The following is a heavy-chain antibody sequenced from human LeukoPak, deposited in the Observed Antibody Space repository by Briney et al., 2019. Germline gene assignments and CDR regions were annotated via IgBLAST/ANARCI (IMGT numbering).Heavy chain of an antibody. Sequence: ASVKVSCKASGYTFTSYGISWVRQAPGQGFEWMGWISAYNGNTNYAQKLQGRVTMTTDTSTSTAYMELRSLRSDDTAVYYCARDAYCGGDCYWYFDYWGQGTLVTVSS. J-gene: IGHJ4*02. D-gene: IGHD2-21*02. CDR2: ISAYNGNT. CDR3: ARDAYCGGDCYWYFDY. V-gene: IGHV1-18*01. CDR1: GYTFTSYG.